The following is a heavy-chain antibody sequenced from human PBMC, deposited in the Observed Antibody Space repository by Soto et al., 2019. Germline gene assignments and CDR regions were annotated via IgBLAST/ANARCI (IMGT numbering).Heavy chain of an antibody. CDR1: GGSISSSSYY. CDR2: IYYSGST. V-gene: IGHV4-39*07. CDR3: ARGSSSYYDYGMDV. J-gene: IGHJ6*02. Sequence: PSETLSLTCTVSGGSISSSSYYWGWIRQPPGKGLEWIGSIYYSGSTYYNPSLKSRVTISVDTSKNQFSLRLTSVTAADTAVYFCARGSSSYYDYGMDVWGQGTTVTVSS. D-gene: IGHD6-6*01.